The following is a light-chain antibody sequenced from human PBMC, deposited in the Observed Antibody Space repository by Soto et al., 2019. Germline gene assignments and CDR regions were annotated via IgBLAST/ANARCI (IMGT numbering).Light chain of an antibody. CDR3: KAYDTSLSGPV. J-gene: IGLJ2*01. CDR1: SSNIGAGYD. Sequence: QPVLTQPPSVSGAPGQTVTISCTGSSSNIGAGYDVHWFQQLPGKAPKLLLFSNSYRPSGVPDRFSGSKSGTSATLAITGLQAEDEADYYCKAYDTSLSGPVFGGGTKLTVL. CDR2: SNS. V-gene: IGLV1-40*01.